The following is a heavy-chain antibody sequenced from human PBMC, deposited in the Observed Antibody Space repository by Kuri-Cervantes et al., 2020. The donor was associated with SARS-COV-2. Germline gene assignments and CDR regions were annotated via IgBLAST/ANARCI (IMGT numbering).Heavy chain of an antibody. CDR3: ARTSGYSSSWSLYYYYYMDV. CDR2: IYYSGRT. Sequence: GSLRLSCTVSGGSISSSSYYWGWIRQPPGKGLEWIGSIYYSGRTYYNPSLKSRVTISVDTSKNQFSLKLSSVTAADTAVYYCARTSGYSSSWSLYYYYYMDVWGKGTTVTVSS. V-gene: IGHV4-39*07. J-gene: IGHJ6*03. CDR1: GGSISSSSYY. D-gene: IGHD6-13*01.